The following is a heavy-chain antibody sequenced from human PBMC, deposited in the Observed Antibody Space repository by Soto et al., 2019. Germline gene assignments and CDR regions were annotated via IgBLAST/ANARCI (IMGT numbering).Heavy chain of an antibody. V-gene: IGHV3-33*01. D-gene: IGHD3-3*01. CDR3: ARDHYDFWSGYYIMGGAYYYYYMDV. J-gene: IGHJ6*03. CDR2: IWYDGSNK. Sequence: GGSLRLSCAASGFTFSSYGMHWVRQAPGKGLEWVAVIWYDGSNKYYADSVKGRFTISRDNSKNTLYLQMNSLRAEDTAVYYCARDHYDFWSGYYIMGGAYYYYYMDVWGKGTTVTVSS. CDR1: GFTFSSYG.